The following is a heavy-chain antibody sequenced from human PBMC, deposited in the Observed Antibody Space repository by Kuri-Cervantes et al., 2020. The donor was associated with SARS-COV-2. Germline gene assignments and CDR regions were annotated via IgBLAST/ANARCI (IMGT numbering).Heavy chain of an antibody. Sequence: GESLKISCAASGISFDDFSMHWVRQPPGKGLEWVSDIYNGGQTHYAESVKGRFTISRDTSNNTVNLHMNSLRAEDSAVYYCAGGYTASWHPFWGQGTLVTVSS. J-gene: IGHJ4*02. CDR3: AGGYTASWHPF. D-gene: IGHD2-2*02. CDR1: GISFDDFS. V-gene: IGHV3-53*01. CDR2: IYNGGQT.